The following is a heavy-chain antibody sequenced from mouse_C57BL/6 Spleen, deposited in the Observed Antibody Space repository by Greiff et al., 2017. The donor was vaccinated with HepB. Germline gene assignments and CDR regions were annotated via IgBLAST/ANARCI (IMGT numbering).Heavy chain of an antibody. CDR2: IHPNSGST. CDR3: ARFTTVVATWYFDV. J-gene: IGHJ1*03. Sequence: QVQLKQSGAELVKPGASVKLSCKASGYTFTSYWMHWVKQRPGQGLEWIGMIHPNSGSTNYNEKFKSKATLTVDKSSSTAYMQLSSLTSEDSAVYYCARFTTVVATWYFDVWGTGTTVTVSS. V-gene: IGHV1-64*01. D-gene: IGHD1-1*01. CDR1: GYTFTSYW.